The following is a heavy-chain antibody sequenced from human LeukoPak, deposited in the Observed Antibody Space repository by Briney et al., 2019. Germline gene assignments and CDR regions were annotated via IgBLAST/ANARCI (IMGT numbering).Heavy chain of an antibody. D-gene: IGHD5-12*01. Sequence: SETLSLTCTVSGGSISSGDYYWSWIRQPPGKGLEWIGYIYYSGSTYYNPSLKSRVTISVDTSKNQFSLKLSSVTAADTAVYYCARYERGYDYYFDYWGQGTLVTVSS. CDR3: ARYERGYDYYFDY. CDR1: GGSISSGDYY. V-gene: IGHV4-30-4*08. J-gene: IGHJ4*02. CDR2: IYYSGST.